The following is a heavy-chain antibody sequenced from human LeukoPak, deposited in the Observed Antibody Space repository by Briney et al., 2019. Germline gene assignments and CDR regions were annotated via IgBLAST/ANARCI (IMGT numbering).Heavy chain of an antibody. CDR1: GFTFDDYG. J-gene: IGHJ2*01. V-gene: IGHV3-20*04. D-gene: IGHD2-21*02. CDR3: ARGLGVVTAQSEQPKPRYFDL. CDR2: INWNGGST. Sequence: PGGSLRLSCAASGFTFDDYGMSWVRQAPGKGLEWVSGINWNGGSTGYADSVKGRFTISRDNAKNSLYLQMNSLRAEDTALYYCARGLGVVTAQSEQPKPRYFDLWGRGTQVTVSS.